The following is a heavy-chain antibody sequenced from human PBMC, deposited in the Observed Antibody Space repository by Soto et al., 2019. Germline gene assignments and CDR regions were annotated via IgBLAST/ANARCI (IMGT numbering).Heavy chain of an antibody. Sequence: QVQLQQWGAGLLRPSETLSLTCAVDGGSFSGHYWSWIRQPTGKGLEWIGEINPSGSTNYNPSLKSRVTISADTSRNQFSLKLSSVTAADTAVFYCARGGITMYDYAWDVWGQGTTVTVSS. CDR2: INPSGST. V-gene: IGHV4-34*01. CDR1: GGSFSGHY. J-gene: IGHJ6*02. D-gene: IGHD3-3*01. CDR3: ARGGITMYDYAWDV.